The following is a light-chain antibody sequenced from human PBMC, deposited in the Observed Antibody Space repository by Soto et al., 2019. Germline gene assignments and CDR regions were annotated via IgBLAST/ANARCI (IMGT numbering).Light chain of an antibody. CDR2: EVS. V-gene: IGLV2-14*01. Sequence: QLVLTQPASVSGSPGQSITISCTGTSSDVGGYNYVSWYQQHPGKAPKLMIYEVSNRPSGVSNRFSGSKSGNTASLTISGLQAEDEADYYCSSYTSSSPVVFGGGTKLTVL. CDR3: SSYTSSSPVV. CDR1: SSDVGGYNY. J-gene: IGLJ2*01.